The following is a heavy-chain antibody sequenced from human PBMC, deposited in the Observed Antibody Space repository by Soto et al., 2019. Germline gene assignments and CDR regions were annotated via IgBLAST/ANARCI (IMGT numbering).Heavy chain of an antibody. V-gene: IGHV1-18*01. CDR3: ARVSAGTIDPYTVTTPSTTLFDY. J-gene: IGHJ4*02. Sequence: ASVKVSCKASGYTFTSYGISWVRQAPGQGLEWMGWISAYNGNTNYAQKLQGRVTMTTDTSTSTAYMELRSLRSDDTAVYYCARVSAGTIDPYTVTTPSTTLFDYWGQGTLVTVSS. CDR1: GYTFTSYG. D-gene: IGHD4-4*01. CDR2: ISAYNGNT.